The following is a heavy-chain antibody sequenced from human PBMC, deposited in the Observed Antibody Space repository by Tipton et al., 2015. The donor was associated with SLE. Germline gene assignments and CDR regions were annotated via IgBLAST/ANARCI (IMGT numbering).Heavy chain of an antibody. J-gene: IGHJ4*02. V-gene: IGHV3-15*01. CDR3: TTSMVRGVINVDY. D-gene: IGHD3-10*01. CDR1: GFTFSNAW. CDR2: IKSKTDGGTT. Sequence: SLRLSCADSGFTFSNAWMSWVRQAPGKGLEWVGRIKSKTDGGTTDYAAPVKGRFTISRDDSKNTLYLQMNSLKTEDTAVYYCTTSMVRGVINVDYWGQGTLVTVSS.